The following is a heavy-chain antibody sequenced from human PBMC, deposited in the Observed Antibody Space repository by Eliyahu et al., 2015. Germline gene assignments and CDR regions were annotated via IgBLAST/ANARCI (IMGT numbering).Heavy chain of an antibody. D-gene: IGHD6-19*01. V-gene: IGHV4-39*01. J-gene: IGHJ4*02. CDR1: GDSISTTSYX. Sequence: QVQLQESGPGLVKPSETLSLTCSVXGDSISTTSYXWGWIRQPXGKGLEWIGSIYSSGSIYYNPSLKSRVTVSVDTSKNQLSLKLNSVTAADTAVYYCAGQWDSNGWYLFWGPGTLVTVSS. CDR2: IYSSGSI. CDR3: AGQWDSNGWYLF.